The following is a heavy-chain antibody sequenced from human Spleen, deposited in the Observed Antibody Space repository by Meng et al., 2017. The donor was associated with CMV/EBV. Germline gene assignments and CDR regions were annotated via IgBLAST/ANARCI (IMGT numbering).Heavy chain of an antibody. CDR3: AKDFSYNWNLIFDS. J-gene: IGHJ4*02. V-gene: IGHV3-9*01. D-gene: IGHD1-20*01. Sequence: GGSLRLSCAASGFNFSSYAMHWVRQAPGKGLEWVSGITWNSDTIDYADSVKGRFTISRDNAKNSLYLQMNSLRAEDTASYYCAKDFSYNWNLIFDSWGRGTLVTVSS. CDR1: GFNFSSYA. CDR2: ITWNSDTI.